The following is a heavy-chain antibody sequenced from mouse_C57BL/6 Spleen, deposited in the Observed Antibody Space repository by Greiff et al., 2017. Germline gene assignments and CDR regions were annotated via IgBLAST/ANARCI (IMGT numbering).Heavy chain of an antibody. CDR3: TRWDGNYGEFAY. CDR1: GYTFTDYE. Sequence: QVQLQQSGAELVRPGASVTLSCKASGYTFTDYEMHWVKQTPVHGLEWIGAIDPETGGTAYNQKFKGKALLTADKSSSTAYMELRSLTSEDSAVYYCTRWDGNYGEFAYWGQGTLVTVSA. V-gene: IGHV1-15*01. CDR2: IDPETGGT. D-gene: IGHD2-1*01. J-gene: IGHJ3*01.